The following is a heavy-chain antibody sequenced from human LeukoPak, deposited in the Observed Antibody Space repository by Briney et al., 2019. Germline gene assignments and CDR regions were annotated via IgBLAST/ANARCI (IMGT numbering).Heavy chain of an antibody. D-gene: IGHD2-15*01. CDR1: GFTFSSYG. Sequence: PGGSLRLSCAASGFTFSSYGMHWVRQAPGKGLEWVAVISYDGSNKYYADSVKGRFTISRDNSKNTLYLQMNSLRAEDTAVYYCAKDPGYCSGGSCPDYWGQGTLVTVSS. CDR3: AKDPGYCSGGSCPDY. J-gene: IGHJ4*02. V-gene: IGHV3-30*18. CDR2: ISYDGSNK.